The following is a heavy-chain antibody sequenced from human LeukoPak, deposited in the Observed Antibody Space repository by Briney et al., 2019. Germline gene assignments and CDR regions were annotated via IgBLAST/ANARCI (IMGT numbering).Heavy chain of an antibody. CDR1: GFIFTTNG. J-gene: IGHJ4*02. V-gene: IGHV3-23*01. D-gene: IGHD6-13*01. CDR2: ISTGDGTWT. Sequence: GGSLRLSCAASGFIFTTNGLNWVRQASGKGLEWVSGISTGDGTWTYYADSVKGRFTISRDNSKNTVYLQMNSLRAEDTAVYYCAKDSYSKGDFWGQGVLVTVSS. CDR3: AKDSYSKGDF.